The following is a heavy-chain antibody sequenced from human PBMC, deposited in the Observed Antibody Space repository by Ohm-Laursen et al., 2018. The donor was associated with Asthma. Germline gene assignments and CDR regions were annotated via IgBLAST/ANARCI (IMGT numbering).Heavy chain of an antibody. D-gene: IGHD6-13*01. Sequence: ASVKVSCKASGYTFTSYAMHWVRQAPGQRLEWMGWINAGNGNTKYSQKFQGRVTITGDTSASTAYMELSSLRSEDTAVYYCARQDGYSSSWTPFDYWGQGTLVTVSS. V-gene: IGHV1-3*01. CDR1: GYTFTSYA. CDR2: INAGNGNT. CDR3: ARQDGYSSSWTPFDY. J-gene: IGHJ4*02.